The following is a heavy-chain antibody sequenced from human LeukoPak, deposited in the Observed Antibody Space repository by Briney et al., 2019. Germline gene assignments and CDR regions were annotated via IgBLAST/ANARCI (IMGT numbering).Heavy chain of an antibody. CDR3: ARRYDFWSGYPPPLDY. CDR2: INPSRNT. D-gene: IGHD3-3*01. CDR1: GLTFADYT. V-gene: IGHV4-34*08. Sequence: GSLRLSCAASGLTFADYTMHWVRQAPGKGLEWIGQINPSRNTNYNPSLKSRVTISVDTSKKQFSLKLSSVTAADTAVYYCARRYDFWSGYPPPLDYWGQGTLVTVSS. J-gene: IGHJ4*02.